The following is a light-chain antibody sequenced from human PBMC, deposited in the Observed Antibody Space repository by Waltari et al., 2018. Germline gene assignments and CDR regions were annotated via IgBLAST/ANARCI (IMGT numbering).Light chain of an antibody. V-gene: IGLV2-14*03. CDR3: SSHTSSSTHV. Sequence: QSALTQPASVSGSPGQSITISCTGTYSDVGSYDYLSWYQQHPGKAPKLLIYGVTNRPSGVSNRFSASKSGNTASLTISGLQAEDEADYYCSSHTSSSTHVFGGGTKLIVL. CDR2: GVT. CDR1: YSDVGSYDY. J-gene: IGLJ3*02.